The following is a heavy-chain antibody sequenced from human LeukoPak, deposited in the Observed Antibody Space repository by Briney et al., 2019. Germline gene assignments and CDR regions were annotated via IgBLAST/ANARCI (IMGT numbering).Heavy chain of an antibody. Sequence: VASVKVSCKASGYTFTSYDINWVRQATGQVLEWMGWMNPNSGNTGYAQKFQGRVTMTRNTSISTAYMELSSLRSEDTAVYYCAMIAAAGTEYYGMDVWGQGTTVTVSS. D-gene: IGHD6-13*01. CDR1: GYTFTSYD. CDR3: AMIAAAGTEYYGMDV. V-gene: IGHV1-8*01. CDR2: MNPNSGNT. J-gene: IGHJ6*02.